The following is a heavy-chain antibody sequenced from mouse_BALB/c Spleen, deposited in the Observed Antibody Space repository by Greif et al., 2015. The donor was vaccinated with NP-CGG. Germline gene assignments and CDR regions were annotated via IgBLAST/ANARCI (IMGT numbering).Heavy chain of an antibody. V-gene: IGHV1S127*01. CDR3: AREVITTGFAY. CDR2: IDPSDSET. D-gene: IGHD1-1*01. Sequence: VQLQQSGPQLVRPGASVKISCKAPGYSFTSYWMHWVKQRPGQGLEWIGMIDPSDSETRLNQKFKDKATLTVDKSSSTAYMQLSSPTSEDSAVYYCAREVITTGFAYWGQGTLVTVSA. CDR1: GYSFTSYW. J-gene: IGHJ3*01.